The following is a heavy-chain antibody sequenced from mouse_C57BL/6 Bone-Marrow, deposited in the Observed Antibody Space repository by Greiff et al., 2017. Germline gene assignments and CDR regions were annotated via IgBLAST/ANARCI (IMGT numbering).Heavy chain of an antibody. J-gene: IGHJ1*03. CDR3: ARLSYIDV. V-gene: IGHV5-6*01. CDR2: ISSGGSYT. Sequence: EVKLQESGGDLVKPGGSLKLSCAASGFTFSSYGMSWVRQTPDKRLEWVANISSGGSYTYYPDSVKGRFTISRDNAKNTLYLQMSSLKSEDTAMYSCARLSYIDVWGTGTTVTVSS. CDR1: GFTFSSYG.